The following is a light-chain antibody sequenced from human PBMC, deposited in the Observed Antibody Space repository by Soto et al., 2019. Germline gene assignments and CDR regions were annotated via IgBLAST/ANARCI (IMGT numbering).Light chain of an antibody. Sequence: DIQMTQSPSTLSASVGDKVTITCRASQSMSSWLAWYQQKPGKAPKLLIYKASILESGVPSRFSGSGSGTEFTLTISSLQPDDFATSYCQQYQSYSHFGQGS. CDR1: QSMSSW. CDR2: KAS. V-gene: IGKV1-5*03. J-gene: IGKJ1*01. CDR3: QQYQSYSH.